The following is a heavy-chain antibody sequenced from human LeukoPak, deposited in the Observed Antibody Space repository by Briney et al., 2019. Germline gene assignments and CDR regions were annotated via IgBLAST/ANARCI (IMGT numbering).Heavy chain of an antibody. CDR1: GGSFSGYY. V-gene: IGHV4-34*01. CDR3: ARIGTTGTLAY. D-gene: IGHD1-1*01. Sequence: PSETLFLTCAVYGGSFSGYYWSWIRQPPGKGLEWIGEINHSGSTNYNPSLKSRVTISVDTSKNQFSLKLSSVTAADTAVYYCARIGTTGTLAYWGQGTLVTVSS. J-gene: IGHJ4*02. CDR2: INHSGST.